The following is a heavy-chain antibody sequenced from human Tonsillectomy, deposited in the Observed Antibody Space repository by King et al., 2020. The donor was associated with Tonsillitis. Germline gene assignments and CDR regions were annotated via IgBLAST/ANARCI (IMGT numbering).Heavy chain of an antibody. CDR3: AKAAKRKTFVVVGYYSERFNS. J-gene: IGHJ5*02. V-gene: IGHV3-9*01. CDR2: ISWNSGSI. D-gene: IGHD3-22*01. Sequence: VQLVESGGGLVQPGRSLRLSCAASGFTFDDYAMHWVRQAPGKGLEWVSGISWNSGSIGYADSVKGRFTISRDNAKNSLYLQMNSLRAEDTALYYCAKAAKRKTFVVVGYYSERFNSWGRGALVPSP. CDR1: GFTFDDYA.